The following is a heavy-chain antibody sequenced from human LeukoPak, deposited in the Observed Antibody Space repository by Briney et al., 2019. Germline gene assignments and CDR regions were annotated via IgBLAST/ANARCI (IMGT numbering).Heavy chain of an antibody. CDR2: INHSGST. Sequence: PSETLSPTCTVSGGSISSYYWSWIRQPAGKGLEWIGEINHSGSTNYNPSLKSRVTISVDTFKNQFSLKLSSVTAADTAVYYCARGVYGDYIDYWGQGTLVTVSS. CDR3: ARGVYGDYIDY. V-gene: IGHV4-34*01. D-gene: IGHD4-17*01. J-gene: IGHJ4*02. CDR1: GGSISSYY.